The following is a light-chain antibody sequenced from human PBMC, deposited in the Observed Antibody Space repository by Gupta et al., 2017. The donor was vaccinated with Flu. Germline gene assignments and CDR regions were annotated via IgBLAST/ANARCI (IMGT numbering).Light chain of an antibody. J-gene: IGLJ2*01. CDR3: QAWDFSTYVV. Sequence: SYELTQPPSVSVSPGQTASITCSGDTLGDKYACWYQQKPGQSPVLVIYEDSKRPSGIPERFSGSNSENTATLTISGTQAMDEADYYCQAWDFSTYVVFGGGTKLTVL. CDR2: EDS. V-gene: IGLV3-1*01. CDR1: TLGDKY.